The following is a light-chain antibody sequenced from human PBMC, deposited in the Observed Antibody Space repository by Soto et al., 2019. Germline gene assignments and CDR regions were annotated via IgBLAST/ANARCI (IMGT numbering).Light chain of an antibody. CDR3: QQYYRIPLT. CDR2: WAS. Sequence: DVVMTQSPDSLAVSLGERATINYKSSQSVLFSSNNKNFLAWFQQKPGHPPKLLIYWASTRASGVPDRFSGSGSGTDFTLTITSLQAEDVAVYYCQQYYRIPLTFGGGTKVEIK. CDR1: QSVLFSSNNKNF. J-gene: IGKJ4*01. V-gene: IGKV4-1*01.